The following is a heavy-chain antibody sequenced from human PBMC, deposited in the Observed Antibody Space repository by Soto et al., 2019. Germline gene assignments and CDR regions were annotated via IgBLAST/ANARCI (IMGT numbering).Heavy chain of an antibody. D-gene: IGHD3-22*01. CDR3: ASLLYYDSSGYYFDY. Sequence: SETLSLTCTVSGGSISSGGYYWSWIRQHPGKGLEWIGYIYYSGSTYYNPSLKSRVTISVDTSKNQFSLKLSSVTSADTAVYYCASLLYYDSSGYYFDYWGKGTLVTVSS. CDR2: IYYSGST. J-gene: IGHJ4*02. V-gene: IGHV4-31*03. CDR1: GGSISSGGYY.